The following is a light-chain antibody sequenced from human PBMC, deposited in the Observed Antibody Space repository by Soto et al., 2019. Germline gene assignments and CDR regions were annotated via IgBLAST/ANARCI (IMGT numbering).Light chain of an antibody. CDR1: SSDVGGYNY. J-gene: IGLJ1*01. CDR2: EVH. Sequence: QSVLTQPPSASGSPGQSVTISCTGTSSDVGGYNYVSWYQQHPDKAPKLMIYEVHKRPSGVPDRFSGSKSGNTASLTISGLQAEDEAEYYCSSYTNINTRACVFGTGTKLTVL. V-gene: IGLV2-8*01. CDR3: SSYTNINTRACV.